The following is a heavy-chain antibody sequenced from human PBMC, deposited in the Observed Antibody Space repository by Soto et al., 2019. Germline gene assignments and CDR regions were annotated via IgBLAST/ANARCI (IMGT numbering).Heavy chain of an antibody. CDR2: ISYDGSNK. D-gene: IGHD3-16*01. CDR3: AREPYPGLRGEDFDI. CDR1: GFTFSSYA. Sequence: QVQLVESGGGVVQPGRSLRLSCAASGFTFSSYAMHWVRQAPGKGLEWVAVISYDGSNKYYADSVKGRFTISRDNSRNPMDLQTSSLGAEDTAVYDCAREPYPGLRGEDFDIWGQGTMVTVYS. V-gene: IGHV3-30-3*01. J-gene: IGHJ3*02.